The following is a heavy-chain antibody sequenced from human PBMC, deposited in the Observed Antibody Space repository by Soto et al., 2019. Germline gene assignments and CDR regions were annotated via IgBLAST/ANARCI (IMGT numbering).Heavy chain of an antibody. J-gene: IGHJ4*02. CDR3: AKSKDGGRQLPPGFDN. CDR2: ISWNSDNV. D-gene: IGHD2-2*01. V-gene: IGHV3-9*01. Sequence: PGGSLRLSCKASGFSFEDYAMHWVRQGPGKGLEWVSGISWNSDNVGYADSVEGRFSISRDNAKNSLYLQMNSLRPADTALYYCAKSKDGGRQLPPGFDNWGQGILVTVSS. CDR1: GFSFEDYA.